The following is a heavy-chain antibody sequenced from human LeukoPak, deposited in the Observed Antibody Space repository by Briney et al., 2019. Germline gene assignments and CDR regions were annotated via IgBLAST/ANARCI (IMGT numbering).Heavy chain of an antibody. CDR3: ARGSEDTNFDY. D-gene: IGHD3-10*01. Sequence: GGSLRLSCAASGFTFSSYSMNWVHQAPGKGLEWVSSISSSSRYIYYADSVKGRFTISRDNAKNSLYLQMNSLRAEDTAVYYCARGSEDTNFDYWGQGTLVTVSS. CDR2: ISSSSRYI. CDR1: GFTFSSYS. V-gene: IGHV3-21*01. J-gene: IGHJ4*02.